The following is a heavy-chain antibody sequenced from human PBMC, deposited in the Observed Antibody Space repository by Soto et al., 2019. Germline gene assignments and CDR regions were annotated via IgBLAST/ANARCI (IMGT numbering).Heavy chain of an antibody. V-gene: IGHV3-74*01. CDR1: GFTFSSYW. CDR3: ARGSLPYYGSGSPSDY. J-gene: IGHJ4*02. D-gene: IGHD3-10*01. CDR2: INSDGSST. Sequence: GGSLRLSCAASGFTFSSYWMHWVRQAPGKGLVWVSRINSDGSSTSYADSVKGRFTISRDNAKYTLYLQMNSLRAEDTAVYYCARGSLPYYGSGSPSDYWGQGTLVTVSS.